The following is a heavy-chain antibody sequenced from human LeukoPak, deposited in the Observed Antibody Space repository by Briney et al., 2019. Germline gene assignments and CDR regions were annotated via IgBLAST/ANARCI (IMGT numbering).Heavy chain of an antibody. CDR2: IRYDGSNK. V-gene: IGHV3-30*02. D-gene: IGHD3-22*01. CDR3: ARGQGSSGYYLDY. CDR1: GFTFSSYV. J-gene: IGHJ4*02. Sequence: GGSLRLSCAASGFTFSSYVMHWVRQAPGKGLEWVAFIRYDGSNKYYADSVKGRFTISRDNSKNTLYLQMNSLRAEDTAVYYCARGQGSSGYYLDYWGQGTLVTVSS.